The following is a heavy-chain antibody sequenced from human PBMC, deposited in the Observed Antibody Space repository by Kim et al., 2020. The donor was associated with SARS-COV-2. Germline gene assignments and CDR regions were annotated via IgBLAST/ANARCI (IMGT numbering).Heavy chain of an antibody. D-gene: IGHD3-16*01. CDR1: GVSFSNYA. J-gene: IGHJ4*02. Sequence: VGSLRLSCAASGVSFSNYAMSWVRQAPGKGLEWVSSITSSGSGTYYADSVRGRFTISRDNSKNTLYLQMNNLRAEDTAVYLCASRGGVVVYWGQGTLVTV. CDR2: ITSSGSGT. CDR3: ASRGGVVVY. V-gene: IGHV3-23*01.